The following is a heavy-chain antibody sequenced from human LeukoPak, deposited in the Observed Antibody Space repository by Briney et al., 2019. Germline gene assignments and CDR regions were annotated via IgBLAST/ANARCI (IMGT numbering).Heavy chain of an antibody. V-gene: IGHV4-34*01. J-gene: IGHJ4*02. CDR1: GGSFSGYY. D-gene: IGHD4-23*01. CDR2: INHSGST. CDR3: ARGPHYGGPDY. Sequence: SETLSLTCAVYGGSFSGYYWSWIRQPPGKGLEWIGEINHSGSTNYNPSLKSRVTISVDTSKNQFSLKLSSVTAADTAVYYCARGPHYGGPDYWGQGTLVTVSS.